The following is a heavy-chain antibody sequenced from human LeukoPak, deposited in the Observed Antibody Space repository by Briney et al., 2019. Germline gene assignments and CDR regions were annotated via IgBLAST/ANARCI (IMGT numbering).Heavy chain of an antibody. CDR2: INPNSGGT. CDR3: ARDLLYYDFWSGYYPPGGVYGMDV. J-gene: IGHJ6*02. Sequence: ASVKVSCKASGYTFTGYYTHWVRQAPGQGLEWMGWINPNSGGTNYAQRFQGRVTMTRDTSISTAYMELSRLRSDDTAVYYCARDLLYYDFWSGYYPPGGVYGMDVWGQGTTVTVSS. V-gene: IGHV1-2*02. D-gene: IGHD3-3*01. CDR1: GYTFTGYY.